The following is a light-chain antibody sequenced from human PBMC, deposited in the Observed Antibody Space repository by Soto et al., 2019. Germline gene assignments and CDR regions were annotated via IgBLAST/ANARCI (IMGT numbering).Light chain of an antibody. CDR2: DVS. CDR3: SSYTSSSTLEV. Sequence: QSALTQPASLSGSPGQSITISCTGTSSDVGVYKYVSWYQQHPGKVPKLLIYDVSSRPSGVSNRFSGSKSDNTASLTISGLQAEDEADYYCSSYTSSSTLEVFGGGTKLTVL. V-gene: IGLV2-14*03. J-gene: IGLJ2*01. CDR1: SSDVGVYKY.